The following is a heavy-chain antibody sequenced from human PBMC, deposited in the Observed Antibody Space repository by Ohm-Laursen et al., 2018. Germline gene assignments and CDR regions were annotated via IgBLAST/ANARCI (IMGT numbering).Heavy chain of an antibody. CDR3: ARHYNDYGDYSFDC. CDR2: IYYSGTT. CDR1: GGFISSSSYY. Sequence: SETLSLTCAVSGGFISSSSYYWGWIRQPPGKGLEWIGYIYYSGTTHYNPSLKSRVTISVDTSNNQFSLELSSVTAADTAVYYCARHYNDYGDYSFDCWGQGTLVTVSS. D-gene: IGHD4-17*01. V-gene: IGHV4-61*05. J-gene: IGHJ4*02.